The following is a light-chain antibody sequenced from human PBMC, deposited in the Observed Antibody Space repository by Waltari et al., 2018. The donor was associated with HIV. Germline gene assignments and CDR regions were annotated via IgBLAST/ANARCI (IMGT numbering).Light chain of an antibody. CDR1: QDISNY. Sequence: DIQMTQAPYALSAAGGDRVTSTYRANQDISNYLNWYQQKSGNAPKLLIYDASNLEIGVPSRFSGSGSGTEFTFTISSLQPEDIATYYCQQYDNLPLTFGGGTKVEIK. CDR2: DAS. V-gene: IGKV1-33*01. J-gene: IGKJ4*01. CDR3: QQYDNLPLT.